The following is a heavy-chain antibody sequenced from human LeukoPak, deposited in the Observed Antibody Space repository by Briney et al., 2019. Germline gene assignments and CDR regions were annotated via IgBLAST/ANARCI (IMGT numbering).Heavy chain of an antibody. V-gene: IGHV4-59*01. CDR2: IYYSGST. CDR1: GGSISNYY. Sequence: SETLSLTCTVSGGSISNYYWSWIRQPPGKGLEWIGYIYYSGSTNYNPSLKSRVTISVDTSKNQFSLKLSSVTAADTAVYYCARFTVPAAIIDYWGQGTLVTVSS. J-gene: IGHJ4*02. D-gene: IGHD2-2*01. CDR3: ARFTVPAAIIDY.